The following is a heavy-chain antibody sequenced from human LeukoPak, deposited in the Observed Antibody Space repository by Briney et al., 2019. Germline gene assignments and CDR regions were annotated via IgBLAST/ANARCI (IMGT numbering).Heavy chain of an antibody. CDR1: GYTFTSYD. Sequence: ASVKVSCKASGYTFTSYDINWVRQATGQGLEWMGWMNPNSGDTGYAQKFQGRVTMTRNTSISTAYMELSSLRSEDTAVYYCARAASNGYCSGGSCYPGRGYYYGMDVWGQGTTVTVSS. CDR2: MNPNSGDT. CDR3: ARAASNGYCSGGSCYPGRGYYYGMDV. D-gene: IGHD2-15*01. J-gene: IGHJ6*02. V-gene: IGHV1-8*01.